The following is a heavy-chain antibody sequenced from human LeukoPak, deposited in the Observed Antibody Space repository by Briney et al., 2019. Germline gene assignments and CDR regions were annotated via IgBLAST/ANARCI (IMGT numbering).Heavy chain of an antibody. V-gene: IGHV3-73*01. J-gene: IGHJ4*02. D-gene: IGHD3-22*01. CDR2: IRCKANSYAT. CDR3: TRQDYYDSSGYPHFDY. Sequence: GGSLRLSCAASGFTFSGSAMHWVRQASGKGLEWVARIRCKANSYATAYAASVKGRYTISRDDSKNTAYLQMNSLKTEDTAVYYCTRQDYYDSSGYPHFDYWGQGTLVTVSS. CDR1: GFTFSGSA.